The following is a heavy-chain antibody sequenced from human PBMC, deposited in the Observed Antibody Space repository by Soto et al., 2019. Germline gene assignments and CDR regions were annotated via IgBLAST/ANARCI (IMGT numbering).Heavy chain of an antibody. D-gene: IGHD2-2*01. J-gene: IGHJ5*02. CDR3: ARGDWSSTSCYKRNRFDP. CDR2: INPNSGGT. CDR1: GYTFTGYY. Sequence: GASVKVSCKASGYTFTGYYMHWVRQAPGQGLEWMGWINPNSGGTNYAQKFQGRVTMTRDTSISTAYMELSRLRSDDTAVYYCARGDWSSTSCYKRNRFDPSGQGNLVTV. V-gene: IGHV1-2*02.